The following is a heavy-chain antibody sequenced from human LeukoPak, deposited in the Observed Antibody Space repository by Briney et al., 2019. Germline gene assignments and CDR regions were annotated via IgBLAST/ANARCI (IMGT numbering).Heavy chain of an antibody. CDR2: IYYSGST. CDR1: GGSISSHY. CDR3: ARVSPLSVVVPAAILGAFDI. J-gene: IGHJ3*02. Sequence: SETLSLTCTVSGGSISSHYWSWIRQPPGKGLEWIGYIYYSGSTNYNPSLKSRVTISVDTSKNQFSLKLSSVTAADTAVYYCARVSPLSVVVPAAILGAFDIWGQRTMVTVSS. D-gene: IGHD2-2*02. V-gene: IGHV4-59*11.